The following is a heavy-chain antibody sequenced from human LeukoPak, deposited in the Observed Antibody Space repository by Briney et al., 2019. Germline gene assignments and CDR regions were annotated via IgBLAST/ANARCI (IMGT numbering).Heavy chain of an antibody. CDR1: GGSISSYY. CDR2: IYYSGST. Sequence: SETLSLTCTVSGGSISSYYWSWIRQPPGKGLEWIGYIYYSGSTNYNPSLKSRVTISVDTSKNQFSLKLSSVTAADTAVYYCARDNYYGMDVWGQGTTVTVSS. V-gene: IGHV4-59*01. CDR3: ARDNYYGMDV. J-gene: IGHJ6*02.